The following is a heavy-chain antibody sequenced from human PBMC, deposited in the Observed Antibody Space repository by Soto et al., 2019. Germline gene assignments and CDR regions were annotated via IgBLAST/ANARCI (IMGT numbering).Heavy chain of an antibody. D-gene: IGHD4-17*01. Sequence: LSLTCTVSGGSVSSDSYYWSWIRQPPGKGLEWIGYIFYSGSANYNPSLKSRVTISVDTSKNQFSLRLSSVTAADTAVYYCTRAVTTEDYFDYWGQGTLVTVSS. CDR1: GGSVSSDSYY. V-gene: IGHV4-61*01. CDR2: IFYSGSA. J-gene: IGHJ4*02. CDR3: TRAVTTEDYFDY.